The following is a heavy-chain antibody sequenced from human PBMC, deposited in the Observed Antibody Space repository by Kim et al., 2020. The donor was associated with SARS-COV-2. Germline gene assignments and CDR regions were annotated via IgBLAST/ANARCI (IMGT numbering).Heavy chain of an antibody. CDR3: ARGIDNSWSQAVDY. CDR1: GYTFTNYY. CDR2: INPSGGTT. V-gene: IGHV1-46*01. J-gene: IGHJ4*02. Sequence: ASVKVSCKASGYTFTNYYIHWVRQAPGQGLEWMGIINPSGGTTSYAQRFEGRITMTRDTSTSTVFMELSSLRSEDAAVYYCARGIDNSWSQAVDYWGQGTLVTVSS. D-gene: IGHD6-13*01.